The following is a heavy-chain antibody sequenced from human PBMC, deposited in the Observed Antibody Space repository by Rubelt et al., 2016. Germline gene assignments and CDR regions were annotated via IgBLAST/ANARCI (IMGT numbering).Heavy chain of an antibody. V-gene: IGHV3-23*01. J-gene: IGHJ6*02. Sequence: GKGLEWLSGISASGGTTYYADSVKGRFTISRDNSKNTLYLQMNSLRAEDTAVYYCAKGRRITMLTLMDVWGQGTTVTVSS. CDR3: AKGRRITMLTLMDV. CDR2: ISASGGTT. D-gene: IGHD3-3*01.